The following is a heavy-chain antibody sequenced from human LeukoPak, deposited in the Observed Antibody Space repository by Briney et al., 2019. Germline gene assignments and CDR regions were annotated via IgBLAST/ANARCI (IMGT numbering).Heavy chain of an antibody. D-gene: IGHD4-17*01. V-gene: IGHV3-9*01. J-gene: IGHJ6*02. Sequence: GGSLRLSCAASGFTFDDYAMHWVRQAPGKGLEWVSGISWNSGSIGYADSVKGRFTISRDNAKNSLYLQMNSLRAEDTALYYCAKGAVTRYYYYGMDVWGQGTTVTVSS. CDR1: GFTFDDYA. CDR3: AKGAVTRYYYYGMDV. CDR2: ISWNSGSI.